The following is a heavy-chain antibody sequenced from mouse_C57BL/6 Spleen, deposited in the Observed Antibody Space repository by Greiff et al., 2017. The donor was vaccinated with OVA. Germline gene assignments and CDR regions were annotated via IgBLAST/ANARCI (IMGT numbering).Heavy chain of an antibody. CDR2: ISDGGSYT. CDR1: GFTFSSYA. CDR3: ARDRGYGSSYDYFDY. D-gene: IGHD1-1*01. J-gene: IGHJ2*01. Sequence: EVKLMESGGGLVKPGGSLKLSCAASGFTFSSYAMSWFRQTPEKRLEWVATISDGGSYTYYPDNVKGRFTIYRDNAKNNLYLQMSHLKSEDTAMYYCARDRGYGSSYDYFDYWGQGTTLTVSS. V-gene: IGHV5-4*01.